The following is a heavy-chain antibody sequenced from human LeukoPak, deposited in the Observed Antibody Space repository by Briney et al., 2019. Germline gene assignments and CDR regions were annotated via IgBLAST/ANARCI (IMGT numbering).Heavy chain of an antibody. J-gene: IGHJ4*02. CDR3: ARGYYDSSGYWRRWVTIWLPDVLGLFDY. Sequence: SETLSLTCTVSGGSISSSSYYWGWIRQPPGKGLEWIGSIYYSGSTYYNPSLKSRVTISVDTSKNQFSLKLSSVTAADTAVYYCARGYYDSSGYWRRWVTIWLPDVLGLFDYWGQGTLVTVSS. CDR1: GGSISSSSYY. CDR2: IYYSGST. V-gene: IGHV4-39*07. D-gene: IGHD3-22*01.